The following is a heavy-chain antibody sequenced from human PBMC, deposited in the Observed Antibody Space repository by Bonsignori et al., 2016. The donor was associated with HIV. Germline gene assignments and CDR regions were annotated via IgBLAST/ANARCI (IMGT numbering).Heavy chain of an antibody. J-gene: IGHJ4*02. CDR3: TRENTIFGLVLIGRVFDY. CDR2: IRSKGYGGTT. Sequence: GESLKISCTTSGFIFGDYAMSWVRQAPGKGLEWVGFIRSKGYGGTTEYAASVKGRFTISRDDSKSIAYLQMNSLKTEDTAVYYCTRENTIFGLVLIGRVFDYWGQGTLVTVSS. CDR1: GFIFGDYA. D-gene: IGHD3/OR15-3a*01. V-gene: IGHV3-49*04.